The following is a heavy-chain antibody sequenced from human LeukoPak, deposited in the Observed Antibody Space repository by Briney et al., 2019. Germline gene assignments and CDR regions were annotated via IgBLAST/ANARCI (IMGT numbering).Heavy chain of an antibody. CDR2: LSGGGGVA. CDR3: AKGDYYDFDY. V-gene: IGHV3-23*01. CDR1: GFTFSSYV. D-gene: IGHD3-10*01. Sequence: GGSLRLSCAASGFTFSSYVMTWVRQPLGKGLEWVSSLSGGGGVAYYADSVKGRFTISRDNSKNTLFLQMNSLRAEDTAVYYCAKGDYYDFDYWGQGTLVTVSS. J-gene: IGHJ4*02.